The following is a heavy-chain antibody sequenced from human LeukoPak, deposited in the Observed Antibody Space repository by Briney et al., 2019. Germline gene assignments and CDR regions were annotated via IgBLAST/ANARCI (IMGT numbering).Heavy chain of an antibody. CDR2: IYSGGST. CDR1: GFTVSSNY. CDR3: ASHYYYGSGSHY. J-gene: IGHJ4*02. Sequence: GGSLRLSCAASGFTVSSNYMSWVRQAPGKGLEWVSVIYSGGSTYYADSVKDRFTISRDNSKNTLYLQMNSLRAEDTAVYYCASHYYYGSGSHYWGQGTLVTVSS. D-gene: IGHD3-10*01. V-gene: IGHV3-53*01.